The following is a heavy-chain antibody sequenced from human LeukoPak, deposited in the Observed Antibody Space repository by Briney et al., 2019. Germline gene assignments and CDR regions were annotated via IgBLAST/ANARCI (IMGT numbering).Heavy chain of an antibody. D-gene: IGHD2-21*01. Sequence: GGSLRLSCEASGITFSNSGMHWVRQAPGKGLEWVAYIGHDGRNKFYTESVRARFTISGDNSMKMAYLQMNSLRTEDTAIYFCAKDGDWTFDIWGQGTMVTVSS. CDR2: IGHDGRNK. V-gene: IGHV3-30*02. CDR1: GITFSNSG. J-gene: IGHJ3*02. CDR3: AKDGDWTFDI.